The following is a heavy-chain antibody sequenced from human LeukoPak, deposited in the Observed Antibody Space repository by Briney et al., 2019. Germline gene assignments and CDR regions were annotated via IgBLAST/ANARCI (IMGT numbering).Heavy chain of an antibody. CDR2: IYYSGST. CDR3: ARYKYYDSRGYDY. D-gene: IGHD3-22*01. V-gene: IGHV4-59*01. Sequence: SETLSLTCTVSGGSISSYYWSWIRQPPGKGLEWIGYIYYSGSTNYNPSLKSRVTISVDTSKNQFSLKPSSVTAADTAVYYCARYKYYDSRGYDYWGQGTLVTVSS. CDR1: GGSISSYY. J-gene: IGHJ4*02.